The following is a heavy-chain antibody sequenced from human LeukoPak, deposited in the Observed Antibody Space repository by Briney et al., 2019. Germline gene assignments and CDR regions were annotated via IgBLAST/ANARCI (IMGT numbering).Heavy chain of an antibody. Sequence: SETLSLTCAVSGYSISSGYYWGWIRQPPGKGLEWIGCIYHSGSTYYNPSLKSRVTISVDTSKNQFSLKLSSVTAADTAVYYCARHDVNSKRGPLNYFDYWGQGTLVTVSS. CDR2: IYHSGST. J-gene: IGHJ4*02. CDR1: GYSISSGYY. CDR3: ARHDVNSKRGPLNYFDY. D-gene: IGHD4-11*01. V-gene: IGHV4-38-2*01.